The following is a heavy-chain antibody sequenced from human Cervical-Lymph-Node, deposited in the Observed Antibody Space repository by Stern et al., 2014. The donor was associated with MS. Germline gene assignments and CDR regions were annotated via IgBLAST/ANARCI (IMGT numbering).Heavy chain of an antibody. Sequence: QVQLVESGAEVKKPGSSVKVSCKASGGTFSSYAISWVRQAPGPGLEWLGGIIPIFGTANYAQKFQGRVTITADESTSTAYMELSSLRSEDTAVYYCATLKVAVADNETPAWGQGTRVTVSS. J-gene: IGHJ4*02. CDR3: ATLKVAVADNETPA. V-gene: IGHV1-69*01. CDR1: GGTFSSYA. D-gene: IGHD6-19*01. CDR2: IIPIFGTA.